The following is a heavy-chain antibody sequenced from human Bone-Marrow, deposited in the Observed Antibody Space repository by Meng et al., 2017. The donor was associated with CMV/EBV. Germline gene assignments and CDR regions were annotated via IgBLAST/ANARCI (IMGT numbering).Heavy chain of an antibody. CDR1: GYTFTGYY. CDR2: INPNSGGT. V-gene: IGHV1-2*02. Sequence: VKVSCKASGYTFTGYYMHWVRQAPGQGLEWMGWINPNSGGTNYAQKFQGRVTMTRDTSISTAYMELSRLRSDDTAVYYCARDSIVVPAIVYYYYGMDVWGQGTTVTVSS. D-gene: IGHD2-2*01. CDR3: ARDSIVVPAIVYYYYGMDV. J-gene: IGHJ6*02.